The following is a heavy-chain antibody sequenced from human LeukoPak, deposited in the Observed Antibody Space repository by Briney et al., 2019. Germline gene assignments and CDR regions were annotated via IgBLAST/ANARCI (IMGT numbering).Heavy chain of an antibody. Sequence: ASVKVSCKASGYTFTGYYMHWVRQAPGQVLEWMGWINPNSGGTNYAQKFQGRVTMTRDTSISTAYMELSRLRSDDTAVYYCARDSSGSYYYYYYYMDVWGKGTTVTVSS. J-gene: IGHJ6*03. V-gene: IGHV1-2*02. D-gene: IGHD1-26*01. CDR2: INPNSGGT. CDR1: GYTFTGYY. CDR3: ARDSSGSYYYYYYYMDV.